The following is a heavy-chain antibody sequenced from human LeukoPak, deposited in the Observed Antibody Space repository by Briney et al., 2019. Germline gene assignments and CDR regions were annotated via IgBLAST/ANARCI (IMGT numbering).Heavy chain of an antibody. V-gene: IGHV3-48*03. J-gene: IGHJ4*02. CDR3: ARTYDYVWGTPRPSFDY. Sequence: GGSLRLSCAASGFTFSSYEMNWVRQAPGKGLEWVSYISSSSSTIYYADSVKGRFTISRDNAKKTLYLQMNSLRAEDTAVYYCARTYDYVWGTPRPSFDYWGQGTLVTVSS. CDR1: GFTFSSYE. CDR2: ISSSSSTI. D-gene: IGHD3-16*01.